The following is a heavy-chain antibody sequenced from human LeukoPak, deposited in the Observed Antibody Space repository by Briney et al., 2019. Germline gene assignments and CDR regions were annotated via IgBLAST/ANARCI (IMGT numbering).Heavy chain of an antibody. CDR2: IKQDGSEK. D-gene: IGHD6-6*01. J-gene: IGHJ6*03. V-gene: IGHV3-7*01. Sequence: GGSLRLSCAASGFTFSSYWMSWVRQAPGKGLEWVANIKQDGSEKYYVDSVKGRFTISRDNAKNSLYLQMNSLRAEDTAVYYCARERWTTPPSIAAPGYYYYYMDVWGKGTTVTVSS. CDR3: ARERWTTPPSIAAPGYYYYYMDV. CDR1: GFTFSSYW.